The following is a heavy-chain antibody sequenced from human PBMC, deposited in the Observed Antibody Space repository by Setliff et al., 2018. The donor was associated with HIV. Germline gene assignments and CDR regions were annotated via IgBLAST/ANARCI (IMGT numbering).Heavy chain of an antibody. CDR3: AKERNPYDYDSSGYSWFEP. CDR2: ISGSGGST. D-gene: IGHD3-22*01. J-gene: IGHJ5*02. V-gene: IGHV3-23*01. Sequence: GGSLRLSCAASGFTFSCYAMSWVRQAPGKGLEWVSAISGSGGSTYYADSVKGRFTISGDNSKNTLYLQMNILRAEDTAVYYCAKERNPYDYDSSGYSWFEPWGQGTLVTVSS. CDR1: GFTFSCYA.